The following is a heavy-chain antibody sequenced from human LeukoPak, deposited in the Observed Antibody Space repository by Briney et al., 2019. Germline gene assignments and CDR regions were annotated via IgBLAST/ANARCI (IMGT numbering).Heavy chain of an antibody. CDR3: SRRSCIAVSTFVNWFDP. Sequence: GESLKTSCKGSGYSFTSYWNGWVRQMPGKGLEWMGIIYPGDSDTRYSPSFQGQVTIPADKSISTAYLQWSSLKASDTGMYYCSRRSCIAVSTFVNWFDPWGQGTLVTVSS. V-gene: IGHV5-51*01. J-gene: IGHJ5*02. CDR2: IYPGDSDT. D-gene: IGHD5/OR15-5a*01. CDR1: GYSFTSYW.